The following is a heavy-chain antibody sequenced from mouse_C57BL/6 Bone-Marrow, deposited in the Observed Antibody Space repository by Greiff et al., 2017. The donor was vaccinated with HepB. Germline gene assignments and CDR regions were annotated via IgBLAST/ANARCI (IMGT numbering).Heavy chain of an antibody. Sequence: EVKLQESGGGLVKPGGSLKLSCAASGFTFSSYAMSWVRQTPEKRLEWVATISDGGSYTYYPDNVKGRFTISRDNAKNNLYLQMSHLKSEDTAMYYCARDYGSSYVGGYWGQGTTLTVSS. CDR1: GFTFSSYA. CDR2: ISDGGSYT. CDR3: ARDYGSSYVGGY. D-gene: IGHD1-1*01. V-gene: IGHV5-4*01. J-gene: IGHJ2*01.